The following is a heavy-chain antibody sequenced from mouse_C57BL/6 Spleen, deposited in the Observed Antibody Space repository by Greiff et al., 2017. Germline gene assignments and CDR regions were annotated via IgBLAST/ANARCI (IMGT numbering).Heavy chain of an antibody. J-gene: IGHJ4*01. Sequence: QVQLQQPGAELVRPGTSVKLSCKASGYTFTSYWMHWVKQRPGQGLEWIGVIDPSDSYTNYNPKFKGKATLTVDTSSSTAYMQLSSLTSEDSAVYYCSLGRGYAMDYWGQGTSVTVSS. D-gene: IGHD4-1*01. CDR3: SLGRGYAMDY. CDR1: GYTFTSYW. CDR2: IDPSDSYT. V-gene: IGHV1-59*01.